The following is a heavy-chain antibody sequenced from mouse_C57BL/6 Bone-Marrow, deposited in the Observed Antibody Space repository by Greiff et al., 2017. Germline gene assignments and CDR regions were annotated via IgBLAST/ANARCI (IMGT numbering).Heavy chain of an antibody. J-gene: IGHJ2*01. Sequence: VQLQQSGAELVRPGASVKLSCKASGYTFTDYYINWVKQRPGQGLEWIARIYPGSGNTYYNEKFKGKATLTAEKSSSTAYMQLSSLTSEYSAGYFCATAPRYYWGQGTTLTVSS. V-gene: IGHV1-76*01. CDR3: ATAPRYY. CDR1: GYTFTDYY. CDR2: IYPGSGNT. D-gene: IGHD3-2*01.